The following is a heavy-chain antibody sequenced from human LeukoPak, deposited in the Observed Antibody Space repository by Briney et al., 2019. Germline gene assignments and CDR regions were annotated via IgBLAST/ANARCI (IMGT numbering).Heavy chain of an antibody. CDR2: INPNSGGT. V-gene: IGHV1-2*02. CDR3: ARETAAYYYYYYMDV. D-gene: IGHD6-13*01. CDR1: GYTFTSYY. J-gene: IGHJ6*03. Sequence: ASVKVSCKASGYTFTSYYMHWVRQAPGQGLEWMGWINPNSGGTNYAQKFQGRVTMTRDTSISTAYMELSRLRSDDTAVYYCARETAAYYYYYYMDVWGKGTTVTVSS.